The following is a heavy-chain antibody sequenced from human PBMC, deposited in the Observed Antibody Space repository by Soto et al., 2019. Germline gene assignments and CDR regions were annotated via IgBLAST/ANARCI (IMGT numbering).Heavy chain of an antibody. Sequence: GGSLRLSCAASGFTFSSYDMHWVRQATGKGLEWVSAIGTAGDTYYPGSVKGRFTISREDAKNSLYLQMNSLRAEDTAVYYCARLVTPATYDILNYYYYMDVWGKGTTVTVSS. CDR3: ARLVTPATYDILNYYYYMDV. V-gene: IGHV3-13*01. CDR2: IGTAGDT. D-gene: IGHD3-9*01. J-gene: IGHJ6*03. CDR1: GFTFSSYD.